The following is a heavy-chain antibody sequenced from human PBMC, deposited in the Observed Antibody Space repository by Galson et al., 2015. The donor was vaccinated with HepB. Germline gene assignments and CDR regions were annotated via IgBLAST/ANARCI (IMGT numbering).Heavy chain of an antibody. J-gene: IGHJ4*02. Sequence: SLRLSCAASGFTFAWMSWVRQAPGQGLEWVGRIKSINDGGTTDYAPPVKGRFTISRDDSKNTLYLQMNSLKIEDTAVYYCVIDLSTTVIINSNFHSWGQGTLVTVSS. CDR3: VIDLSTTVIINSNFHS. CDR2: IKSINDGGTT. CDR1: GFTFAW. D-gene: IGHD3-9*01. V-gene: IGHV3-15*01.